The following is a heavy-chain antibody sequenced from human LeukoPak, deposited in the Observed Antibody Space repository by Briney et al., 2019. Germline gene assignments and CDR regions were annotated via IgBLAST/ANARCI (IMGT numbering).Heavy chain of an antibody. J-gene: IGHJ4*02. CDR1: GGSISSGGYY. CDR2: IYYSGST. D-gene: IGHD6-6*01. Sequence: SSETLSLTCTVSGGSISSGGYYWSWIRQHPGKGLEWIGYIYYSGSTYCNPSLKSRVTISVDTSKNQFSLKLSSVTAADTAVYYCARDLVAGHSSSSPNWGQGTLVTVSS. CDR3: ARDLVAGHSSSSPN. V-gene: IGHV4-31*03.